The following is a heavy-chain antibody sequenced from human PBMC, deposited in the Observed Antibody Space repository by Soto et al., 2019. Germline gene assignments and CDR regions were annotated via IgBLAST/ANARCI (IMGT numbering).Heavy chain of an antibody. V-gene: IGHV4-34*01. Sequence: QVQLQQWGAGLLKPSETLSLSCVVPGGSFSGYYWWWVRQSPGRGLEWIGGINHSGSIIYNPSLKSRVTVSVHTSKNHFALKLTSVTAADTAVYYCARGRVALAGAPDSWGQGTLVTVSS. J-gene: IGHJ4*02. CDR2: INHSGSI. D-gene: IGHD6-19*01. CDR3: ARGRVALAGAPDS. CDR1: GGSFSGYY.